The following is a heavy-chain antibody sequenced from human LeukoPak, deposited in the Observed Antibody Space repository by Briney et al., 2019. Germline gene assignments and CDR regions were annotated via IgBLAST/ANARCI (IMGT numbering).Heavy chain of an antibody. CDR2: INPNSGGT. J-gene: IGHJ5*02. CDR1: GYSFTDSY. Sequence: ASVKVSCKTSGYSFTDSYMHWVRQAPGQGLEWMGWINPNSGGTSSAQKFQGRVTMSRDTSITTVYMEVSWLTSDDTAIYYCARADRLHGGPYLIGPWGQGTLVTVSS. CDR3: ARADRLHGGPYLIGP. V-gene: IGHV1-2*02. D-gene: IGHD2-21*01.